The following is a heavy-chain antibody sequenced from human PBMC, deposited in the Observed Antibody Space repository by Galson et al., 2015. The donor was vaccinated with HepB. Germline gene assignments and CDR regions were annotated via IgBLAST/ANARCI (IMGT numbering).Heavy chain of an antibody. CDR2: IYYSGST. CDR3: ARGPYWATYYFDY. V-gene: IGHV4-31*03. D-gene: IGHD2-8*02. CDR1: GGSISSGGYY. J-gene: IGHJ4*02. Sequence: TLSLTCTVSGGSISSGGYYWSWIRQHPGKGLEWIGYIYYSGSTYYNPSLKSRVTISVDTSKNQFSLKLSPVTAADTAVYYCARGPYWATYYFDYWGQGTLVTVSS.